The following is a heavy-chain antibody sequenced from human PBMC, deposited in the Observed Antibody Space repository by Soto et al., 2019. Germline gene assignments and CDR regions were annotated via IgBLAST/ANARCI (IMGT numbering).Heavy chain of an antibody. Sequence: PGESLKISCKGSGYIFTNYWIGWVRQMPGKGLEWMGIIYPSDSDTRYSPSFQGQVTISAAKSINTAYLQWSSLKASDTAMYYWGKRGRPCLDFDYWGQGTLVTVSS. D-gene: IGHD3-10*01. V-gene: IGHV5-51*01. CDR1: GYIFTNYW. CDR2: IYPSDSDT. J-gene: IGHJ4*02. CDR3: GKRGRPCLDFDY.